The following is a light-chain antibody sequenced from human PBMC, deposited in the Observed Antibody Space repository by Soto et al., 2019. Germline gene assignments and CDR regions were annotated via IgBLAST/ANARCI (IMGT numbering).Light chain of an antibody. CDR1: QSVSSN. J-gene: IGKJ1*01. CDR3: QQYNNWPPT. CDR2: GAS. V-gene: IGKV3-15*01. Sequence: EIVLTQSPATLSVSPGERATLSCRASQSVSSNLAWYQQKPGQEPRLLIYGASTRATGIPARFSGSGSGTEFTLTISSLQSEDFAVYYCQQYNNWPPTFGQGTKVDIK.